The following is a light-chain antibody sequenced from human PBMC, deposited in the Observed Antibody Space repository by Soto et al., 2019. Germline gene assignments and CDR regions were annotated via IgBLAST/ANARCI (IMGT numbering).Light chain of an antibody. CDR1: QSISSW. J-gene: IGKJ5*01. Sequence: HMTQSPSTLSASVGDRVPITCRASQSISSWLAWYQQKPGKAPKLRIYDASSLQRGVPSRFRGRGSGTHGTHTNSSMQTEDFETYYCQQLHGYPITFGQGTRLEIK. CDR2: DAS. V-gene: IGKV1-5*01. CDR3: QQLHGYPIT.